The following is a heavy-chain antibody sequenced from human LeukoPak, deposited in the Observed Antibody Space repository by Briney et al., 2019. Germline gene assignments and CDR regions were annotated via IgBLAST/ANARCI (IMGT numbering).Heavy chain of an antibody. D-gene: IGHD6-19*01. CDR1: GYTFTSYY. Sequence: ASVKVSCKASGYTFTSYYMHWVRQAPGQGLEWMGMINPGGGSTSYAQKFQGRVTMTRDTSTSTAYMELSSLRSEDTAVYYCAREGGIAVAGSDGTFDYWGQGTLVTVSS. CDR3: AREGGIAVAGSDGTFDY. CDR2: INPGGGST. V-gene: IGHV1-46*01. J-gene: IGHJ4*02.